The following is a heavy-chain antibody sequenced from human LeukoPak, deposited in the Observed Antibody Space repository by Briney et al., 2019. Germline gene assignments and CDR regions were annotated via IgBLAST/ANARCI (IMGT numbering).Heavy chain of an antibody. Sequence: SETLSLTCAVYGGSFSGYYWSWVRQPPEKGLEWIGCVYHSGSTNYNPSLKSRVTISVDTSKSQFSLKLTPMTAADTAVYYCARGVRLWSQGTLVTVSS. V-gene: IGHV4-59*01. CDR3: ARGVRL. J-gene: IGHJ4*02. CDR1: GGSFSGYY. CDR2: VYHSGST. D-gene: IGHD3-10*01.